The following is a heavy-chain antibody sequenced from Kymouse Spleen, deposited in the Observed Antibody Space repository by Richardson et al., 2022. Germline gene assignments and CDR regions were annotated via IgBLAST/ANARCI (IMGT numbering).Heavy chain of an antibody. CDR1: GFTFDDYA. Sequence: EVQLVESGGGLVQPGRSLRLSCAASGFTFDDYAMHWVRQAPGKGLEWVSGISWNSGSIGYADSVKGRFTISRDNAKNSLYLQMNSLRAEDTALYYCAKDKGV*LELRRYYYYGMDVWGQGTTVTVSS. CDR2: ISWNSGSI. D-gene: IGHD1-7*01. V-gene: IGHV3-9*01. J-gene: IGHJ6*02. CDR3: AKDKGV*LELRRYYYYGMDV.